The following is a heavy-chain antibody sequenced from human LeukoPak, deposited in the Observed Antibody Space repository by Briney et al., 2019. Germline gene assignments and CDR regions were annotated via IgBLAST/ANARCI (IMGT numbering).Heavy chain of an antibody. D-gene: IGHD5-12*01. CDR1: GFTFDDYG. J-gene: IGHJ3*02. V-gene: IGHV3-20*04. CDR2: INWNGGST. Sequence: PGGSLSLSCAASGFTFDDYGMSWVRQAPGKGLEWVSGINWNGGSTGYADSVKGRFTISRDNAKNSLYLQMNSLRAEDTALYYCARPLLHSGYDNDAFDIWGQGTMVTVSS. CDR3: ARPLLHSGYDNDAFDI.